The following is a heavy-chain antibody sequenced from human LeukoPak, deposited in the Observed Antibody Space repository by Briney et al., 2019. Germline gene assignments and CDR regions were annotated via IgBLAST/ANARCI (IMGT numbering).Heavy chain of an antibody. CDR3: AREARYQLLGWFDP. J-gene: IGHJ5*02. CDR2: IYHSGST. V-gene: IGHV4-38-2*01. D-gene: IGHD2-2*01. Sequence: SETLSLTCAVSGYSISSGYYWGWIRQPPGKGLEWIGSIYHSGSTYYNPSLKSRVTISVVTSKNQFSLKLSSVTAADTAVYYCAREARYQLLGWFDPWGQGTLVTVSS. CDR1: GYSISSGYY.